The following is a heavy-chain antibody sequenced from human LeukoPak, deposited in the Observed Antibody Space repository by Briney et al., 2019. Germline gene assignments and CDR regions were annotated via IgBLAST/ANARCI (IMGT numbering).Heavy chain of an antibody. Sequence: GGSLRLTCAASGFTFSSCAMSWVRQAPGKGLEWVSAISTSGGRTFYADSVKGRFTISRDNAKNSLYLQMNSLRAEDTAVYYCAELGITMIGGVWGKGTTVTISS. J-gene: IGHJ6*04. CDR3: AELGITMIGGV. V-gene: IGHV3-23*01. CDR1: GFTFSSCA. D-gene: IGHD3-10*02. CDR2: ISTSGGRT.